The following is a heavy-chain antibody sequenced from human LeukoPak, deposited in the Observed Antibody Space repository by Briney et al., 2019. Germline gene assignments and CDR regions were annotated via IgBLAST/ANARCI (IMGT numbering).Heavy chain of an antibody. V-gene: IGHV4-30-4*08. CDR1: AGSITSGDYY. J-gene: IGHJ6*01. CDR3: ARVFRVRTYYDILTGYSRYYYGMDV. D-gene: IGHD3-9*01. Sequence: SETLSLTWTVSAGSITSGDYYWSWIRQPPGKGLEWIGYIYYRESTYYNPCLKSRVTISVDTPKNQFSLKLSSVTGADTAVYYCARVFRVRTYYDILTGYSRYYYGMDVWGRGTTVTVS. CDR2: IYYREST.